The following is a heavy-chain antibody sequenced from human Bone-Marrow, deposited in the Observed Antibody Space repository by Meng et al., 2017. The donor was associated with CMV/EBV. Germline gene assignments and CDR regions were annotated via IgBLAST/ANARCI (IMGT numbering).Heavy chain of an antibody. CDR3: TRPPYCGGVCQTQRLYGMDV. J-gene: IGHJ6*02. CDR2: IRSKANSYAT. CDR1: GVTFSGSA. Sequence: GGSLRLSCAASGVTFSGSAMHWVRQASGKGLEWVGRIRSKANSYATAYAASVKGRFTISRDDSKNTAYLQMNSLKTEDTAVYYCTRPPYCGGVCQTQRLYGMDVWGQGTTVTVSS. V-gene: IGHV3-73*01. D-gene: IGHD2-21*01.